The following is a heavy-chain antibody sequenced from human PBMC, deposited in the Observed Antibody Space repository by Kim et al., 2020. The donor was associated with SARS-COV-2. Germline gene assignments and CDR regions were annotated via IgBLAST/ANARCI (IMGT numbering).Heavy chain of an antibody. D-gene: IGHD3-9*01. CDR1: GGSISSSNW. CDR2: IYHSGST. J-gene: IGHJ4*02. Sequence: SETLSLTCAVSGGSISSSNWWSWVRQPPGKGLEWIGEIYHSGSTNYNPSLKSRVTISVDKSKNQFSLKLSSVTAADTAVYYCASGNILTGYYMSRRLRQLQYWGQGTLVTVSS. CDR3: ASGNILTGYYMSRRLRQLQY. V-gene: IGHV4-4*02.